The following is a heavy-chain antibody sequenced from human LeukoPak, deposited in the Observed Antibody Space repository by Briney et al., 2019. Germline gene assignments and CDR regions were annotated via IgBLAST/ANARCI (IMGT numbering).Heavy chain of an antibody. V-gene: IGHV1-2*02. D-gene: IGHD2-2*01. CDR3: AKARGLYCSSTSCYDCDV. Sequence: ASVKVSCKASGYTFTAYYIHWVRQAPGQGLEWMGWINPDSGGTNYAQKFQGRVTLTRDTSITTAYMELSRLRSDDTAVYYCAKARGLYCSSTSCYDCDVWGKGTTVTVSS. CDR1: GYTFTAYY. J-gene: IGHJ6*04. CDR2: INPDSGGT.